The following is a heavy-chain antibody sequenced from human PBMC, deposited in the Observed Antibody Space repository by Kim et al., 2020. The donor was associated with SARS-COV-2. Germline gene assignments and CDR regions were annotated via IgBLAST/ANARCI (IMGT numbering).Heavy chain of an antibody. CDR2: INHSGST. Sequence: SETLSLTCAVYGGSFSGYYWSWIRQPPGKGLEWIGEINHSGSTNYNPSLKSRVTISVDTSKNQFSLKLSSVTAADTAVYYCARGRSSYYGSGSYSTPWG. V-gene: IGHV4-34*01. CDR3: ARGRSSYYGSGSYSTP. D-gene: IGHD3-10*01. CDR1: GGSFSGYY. J-gene: IGHJ5*02.